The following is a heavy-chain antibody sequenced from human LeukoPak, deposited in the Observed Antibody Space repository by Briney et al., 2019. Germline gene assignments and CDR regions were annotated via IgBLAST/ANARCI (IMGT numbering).Heavy chain of an antibody. CDR2: INHSGST. CDR1: GGSFSGYY. J-gene: IGHJ4*02. D-gene: IGHD6-13*01. CDR3: ARASAAAAFDY. V-gene: IGHV4-34*01. Sequence: SETLSLTCAVYGGSFSGYYWSWIRQPPGKGLEWIGGINHSGSTNYNPSLKSRVTVSVDTSKNQFSLKLSSVTAADTAVYYCARASAAAAFDYWGQGTLVTVSS.